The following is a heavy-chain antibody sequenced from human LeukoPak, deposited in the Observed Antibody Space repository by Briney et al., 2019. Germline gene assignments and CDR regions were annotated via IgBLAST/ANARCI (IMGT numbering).Heavy chain of an antibody. V-gene: IGHV3-74*01. J-gene: IGHJ4*02. Sequence: GGSLRLSCAASGFTFSSYWMHWVRQDPGKGLEWVSRISSDGSSTYYADSVKGRFTISRDYAKNTLYLQMNSLRAEDTAVSYCARGVSYSFDYWVQGTLVAVSS. D-gene: IGHD1-26*01. CDR3: ARGVSYSFDY. CDR2: ISSDGSST. CDR1: GFTFSSYW.